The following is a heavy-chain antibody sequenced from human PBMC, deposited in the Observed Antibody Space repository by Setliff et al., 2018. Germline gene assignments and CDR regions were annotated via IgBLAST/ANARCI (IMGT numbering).Heavy chain of an antibody. J-gene: IGHJ6*03. CDR2: IYTTWST. CDR1: GDSISSRPFY. V-gene: IGHV4-61*02. Sequence: PSETLSLTCTVSGDSISSRPFYWGWFRQPAGKELEWIGRIYTTWSTNYNPSLKSRVTISLDTSKSQFFLRLTSVTAADSAVYFCARYPRRGNGWYPYYVDVWGKGTTVTVSS. D-gene: IGHD6-19*01. CDR3: ARYPRRGNGWYPYYVDV.